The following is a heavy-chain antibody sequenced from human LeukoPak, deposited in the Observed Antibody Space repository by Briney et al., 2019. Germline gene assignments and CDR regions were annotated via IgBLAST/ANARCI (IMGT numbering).Heavy chain of an antibody. J-gene: IGHJ4*02. D-gene: IGHD4-17*01. V-gene: IGHV3-23*01. Sequence: GGSLRLSCAASGLTFSNYAMSWVRQAPGKGLEWVSTISGTSSGIYYTDSVKGRFTISRDNSKNTLYLQMNSLRAEDTAVYYCVKDRTTVTASWGWGQGTLITVSS. CDR1: GLTFSNYA. CDR2: ISGTSSGI. CDR3: VKDRTTVTASWG.